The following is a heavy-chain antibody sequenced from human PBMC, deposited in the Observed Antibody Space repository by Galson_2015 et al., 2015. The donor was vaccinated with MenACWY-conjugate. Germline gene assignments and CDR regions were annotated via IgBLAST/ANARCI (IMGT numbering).Heavy chain of an antibody. D-gene: IGHD3-10*01. CDR2: TYFKSKWYN. Sequence: CAISGDSVSSNTAAWNWIRQSPSRGLEWLGRTYFKSKWYNDYAASVKSRLTINPDTSKNLISLPLNSVTPEATAMYYCAREHILIWSGERYDAFDIWGQGTVVTVSS. CDR3: AREHILIWSGERYDAFDI. J-gene: IGHJ3*02. CDR1: GDSVSSNTAA. V-gene: IGHV6-1*01.